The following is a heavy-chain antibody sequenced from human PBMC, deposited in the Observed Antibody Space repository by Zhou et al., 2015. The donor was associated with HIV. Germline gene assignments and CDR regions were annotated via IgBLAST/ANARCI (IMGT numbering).Heavy chain of an antibody. CDR1: GFTFNIYA. CDR3: AKDTTLSGGSCYSD. J-gene: IGHJ4*02. V-gene: IGHV3-9*01. Sequence: EIQLVESGGGLVQPGRSLRLSCAASGFTFNIYAMHWVRQAPGKGLEWVSGISWNSGNIDYADSVKGRFTISRDNAKNSLYLQMNSLKTEDTALYYCAKDTTLSGGSCYSDWGQGTLVTVSS. CDR2: ISWNSGNI. D-gene: IGHD2-15*01.